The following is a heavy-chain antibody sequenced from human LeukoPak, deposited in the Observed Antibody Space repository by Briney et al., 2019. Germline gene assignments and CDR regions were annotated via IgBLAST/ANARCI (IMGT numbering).Heavy chain of an antibody. J-gene: IGHJ4*02. CDR2: IIGSAVNT. V-gene: IGHV3-23*01. Sequence: GGSLRLSCGASGLTVSSYGMSWVRQAPGKGLEWVSTIIGSAVNTYYADSVKGRFTISRDDSKNTVYLQMNSLRAEDTAVYYCAREKTVVAPLGYWGQGTLVTVSS. CDR1: GLTVSSYG. D-gene: IGHD2-15*01. CDR3: AREKTVVAPLGY.